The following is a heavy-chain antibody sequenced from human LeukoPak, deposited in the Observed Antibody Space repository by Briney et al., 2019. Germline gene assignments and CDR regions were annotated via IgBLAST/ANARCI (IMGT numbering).Heavy chain of an antibody. CDR3: ARATMGNYYYYYYMDV. D-gene: IGHD3-10*01. J-gene: IGHJ6*03. CDR2: IYTSGST. Sequence: PSETLSLTRTVSGGSISSGSYYWSWIRQPAGKGLEWIGRIYTSGSTNYNPSLKSRVTISVDTSKNQFSLKLSSVTAADTAVYYCARATMGNYYYYYYMDVWGKGTTVTVSS. CDR1: GGSISSGSYY. V-gene: IGHV4-61*02.